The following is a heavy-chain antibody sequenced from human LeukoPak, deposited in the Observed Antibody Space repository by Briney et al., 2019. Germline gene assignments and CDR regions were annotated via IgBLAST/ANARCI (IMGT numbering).Heavy chain of an antibody. CDR2: IYYSGST. CDR3: ARTGRGYYDFWSGYPRAAFDI. V-gene: IGHV4-30-4*08. D-gene: IGHD3-3*01. J-gene: IGHJ3*02. CDR1: GGSISSGDYY. Sequence: SQTLSLTCTVSGGSISSGDYYWRWIRQPPGKGREWIGYIYYSGSTYYNPSLKSRVTISVDTSKNQFSLKLSSVTAADTAVYYCARTGRGYYDFWSGYPRAAFDIWGQGTMVTVSS.